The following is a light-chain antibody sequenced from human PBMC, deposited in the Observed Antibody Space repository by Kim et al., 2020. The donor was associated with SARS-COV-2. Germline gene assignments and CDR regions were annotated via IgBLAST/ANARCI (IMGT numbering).Light chain of an antibody. J-gene: IGLJ2*01. Sequence: ELTQPTSASGTPGQNIIISCSGRTSNIGSNKVNWYQQLPGTAPQLLIYSNDQRPAGVPDRFSASKSGTSASLAITGPQSDDEADYYCAVWDDTLSGVAFGGGTQLTVL. CDR1: TSNIGSNK. V-gene: IGLV1-44*01. CDR3: AVWDDTLSGVA. CDR2: SND.